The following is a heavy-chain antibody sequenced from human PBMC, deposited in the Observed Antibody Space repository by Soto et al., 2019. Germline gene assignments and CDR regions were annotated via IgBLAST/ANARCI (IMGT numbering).Heavy chain of an antibody. CDR1: GFTVSSNY. V-gene: IGHV3-53*01. D-gene: IGHD3-22*01. CDR2: IYSGGST. Sequence: GGSLRLSCAASGFTVSSNYMSWVRQAPGKGLEWVSVIYSGGSTYYADSVKGRFTISRDNSKNTLYLQMNSLRAEDTAVYYCARQYYDSSGGDPDAFDIWGQGTMVTVSS. CDR3: ARQYYDSSGGDPDAFDI. J-gene: IGHJ3*02.